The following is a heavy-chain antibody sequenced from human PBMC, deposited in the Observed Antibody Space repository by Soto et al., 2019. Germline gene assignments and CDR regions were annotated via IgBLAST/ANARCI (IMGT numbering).Heavy chain of an antibody. CDR3: ARDGAGAYGLGWFDP. V-gene: IGHV4-31*03. CDR1: GDSISRGGYY. J-gene: IGHJ5*02. Sequence: QVQLQESGPGLVKPSQTLSLTCTVSGDSISRGGYYWNWLRQHPRKGLEWIGYIYHSGSTIYNPSLKSRVTTSXXXSXXRLSLELSNVTAADTAVYYCARDGAGAYGLGWFDPWGQGILVTVSS. D-gene: IGHD2-21*01. CDR2: IYHSGST.